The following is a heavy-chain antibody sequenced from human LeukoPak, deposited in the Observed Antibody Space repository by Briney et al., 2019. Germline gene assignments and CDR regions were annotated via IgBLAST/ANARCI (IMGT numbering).Heavy chain of an antibody. D-gene: IGHD3-10*01. V-gene: IGHV3-48*04. Sequence: GGSLRLSCAASGFTFSSYWMSWVRQAPGKGLEWVSYISSSGSTIYYADSVKGRFTISKDNAKNSLYLQMNSLRAEDTAVYYCARSGSYGMDVWGQGTTVTVSS. CDR2: ISSSGSTI. J-gene: IGHJ6*02. CDR3: ARSGSYGMDV. CDR1: GFTFSSYW.